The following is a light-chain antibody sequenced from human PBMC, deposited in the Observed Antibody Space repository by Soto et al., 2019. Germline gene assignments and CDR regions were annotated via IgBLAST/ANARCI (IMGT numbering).Light chain of an antibody. CDR3: QQYATSPLT. CDR1: QSVSSN. Sequence: EIVMTQSPATLSVSPGERATLSCRASQSVSSNLVWYQQKPGQAPRLLISGASSRATGIPDRFSGSGSGTDFTLTITRVEPEDFAVYYCQQYATSPLTFGGGTKVDIK. V-gene: IGKV3-20*01. J-gene: IGKJ4*01. CDR2: GAS.